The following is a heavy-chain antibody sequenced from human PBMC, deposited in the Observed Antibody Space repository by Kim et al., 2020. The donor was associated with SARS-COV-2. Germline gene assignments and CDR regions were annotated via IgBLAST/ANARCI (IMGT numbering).Heavy chain of an antibody. CDR1: GFTLSSHA. CDR3: AGHGSFYV. CDR2: LMKSGGST. V-gene: IGHV3-23*01. J-gene: IGHJ6*02. D-gene: IGHD2-15*01. Sequence: GGSLRLSCAASGFTLSSHAMTWVRQAPGKGLEWVSTLMKSGGSTYFADSVKGRFTIFGDNSKNTLYLQMNSLRAEDTAVYYCAGHGSFYVLGQGTAVTVS.